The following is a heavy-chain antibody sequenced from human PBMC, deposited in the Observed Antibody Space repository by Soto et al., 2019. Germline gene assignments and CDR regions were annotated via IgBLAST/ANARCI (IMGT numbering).Heavy chain of an antibody. V-gene: IGHV1-18*01. D-gene: IGHD2-15*01. CDR3: ARDLGYYSAGSCYPEYFQH. Sequence: ASVKVSCKASGYAFNSYGISWVRQAPGQGLEWMGWISAYNGNTNYAQRLQGRVTMNTDTSTSTDYIELRSLRTDDTAVYYCARDLGYYSAGSCYPEYFQHWGQGTLVTVSS. CDR2: ISAYNGNT. CDR1: GYAFNSYG. J-gene: IGHJ1*01.